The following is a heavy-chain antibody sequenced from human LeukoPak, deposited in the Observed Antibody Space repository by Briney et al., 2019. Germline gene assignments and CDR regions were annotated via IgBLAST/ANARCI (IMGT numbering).Heavy chain of an antibody. CDR3: AIMEMDPAMVSNYFDY. CDR1: GYTFTSNY. Sequence: GASVTVSFTSSGYTFTSNYMHWVRQAPGQGLEWMGVIHPSGGGTNQAPKFQGRVTMTRDTSTATVFMELSSLTSEDTATYYCAIMEMDPAMVSNYFDYWGQGTLVTVSS. V-gene: IGHV1-46*01. J-gene: IGHJ4*02. D-gene: IGHD5-18*01. CDR2: IHPSGGGT.